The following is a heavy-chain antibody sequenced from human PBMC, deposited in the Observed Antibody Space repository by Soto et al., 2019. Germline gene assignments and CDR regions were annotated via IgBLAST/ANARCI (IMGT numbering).Heavy chain of an antibody. CDR2: IIPIFGTA. D-gene: IGHD2-2*01. J-gene: IGHJ4*02. Sequence: SVKVSCKASGGTFSSYAISWVRQAPGQGLEWMGGIIPIFGTANYAQKFQGRVTITADESTSTAYMELSSLRSEDTAVYYCAREGRYGYCSSTSCYYFDYWGQGTLVTVSS. CDR3: AREGRYGYCSSTSCYYFDY. CDR1: GGTFSSYA. V-gene: IGHV1-69*13.